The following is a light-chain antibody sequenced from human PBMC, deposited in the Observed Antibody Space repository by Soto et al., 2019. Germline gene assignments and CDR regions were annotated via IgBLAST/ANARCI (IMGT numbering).Light chain of an antibody. Sequence: EIVLTQSPGTLSLSPGERATLSCRASQSVSSNLAWYQQKPGQAPRLLIYGASTRATGVPARFSGSGSGSDFTLTISSLQSEDFAVYYCQHYNKWPLTFGPGTKVDIK. CDR1: QSVSSN. V-gene: IGKV3-15*01. J-gene: IGKJ3*01. CDR3: QHYNKWPLT. CDR2: GAS.